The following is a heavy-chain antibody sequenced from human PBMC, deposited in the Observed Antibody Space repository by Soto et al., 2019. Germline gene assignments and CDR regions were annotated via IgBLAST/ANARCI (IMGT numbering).Heavy chain of an antibody. Sequence: QVQLQESGPGLVKPSQTLSLTCTVSGGAISSGGYYWSWIRQPPAKGLEWIGCIYYSGTTYYNPSLKSRVTMSIDTAQIQFSLNISSVTAADTAVYYCASLYCSGGSCYSYFDSWGQGTLVTVSS. D-gene: IGHD2-15*01. CDR2: IYYSGTT. CDR1: GGAISSGGYY. V-gene: IGHV4-30-4*08. CDR3: ASLYCSGGSCYSYFDS. J-gene: IGHJ4*02.